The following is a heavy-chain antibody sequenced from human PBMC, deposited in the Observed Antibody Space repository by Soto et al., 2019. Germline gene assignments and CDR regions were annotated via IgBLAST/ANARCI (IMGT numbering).Heavy chain of an antibody. Sequence: SETLSLTCTVSGGSISSSSYYWGWIRQPPGKGLEWIGSIYYSGSTYYNPSLKSRVTISVDTSKNQFSLKLSSVTAADTAVYYCARHDDWGYSSGWYDFDYWGRGTPVTVSS. D-gene: IGHD6-19*01. CDR3: ARHDDWGYSSGWYDFDY. CDR1: GGSISSSSYY. J-gene: IGHJ4*02. V-gene: IGHV4-39*01. CDR2: IYYSGST.